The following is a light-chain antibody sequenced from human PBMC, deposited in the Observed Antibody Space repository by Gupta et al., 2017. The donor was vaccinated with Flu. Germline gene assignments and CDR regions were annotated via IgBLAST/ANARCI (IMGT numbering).Light chain of an antibody. CDR1: QSLVYSDGDSY. CDR2: KAS. V-gene: IGKV2-30*01. Sequence: AVMPPSPLFLSVTRGQPASISCRSSQSLVYSDGDSYVRWFHQRPGQPPRRLIYKASNRDSGVPDRISGRGSGTDFTLRISRVEAEDVGVYYCMQSTRGPCTFGQGTKVEIK. J-gene: IGKJ1*01. CDR3: MQSTRGPCT.